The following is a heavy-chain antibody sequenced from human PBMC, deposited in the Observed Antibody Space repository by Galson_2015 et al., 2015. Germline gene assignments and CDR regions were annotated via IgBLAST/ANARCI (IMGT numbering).Heavy chain of an antibody. Sequence: SLRLSCAASGFTFSSYAMSWVRQAPGKGLEWVSANSDSGGSTYYADSVKGRFTISRDNSKNTLYLQMNSLRAEDTAVHYCAKDWAAAGIGGQGTLVTVSS. V-gene: IGHV3-23*01. D-gene: IGHD6-13*01. J-gene: IGHJ4*02. CDR1: GFTFSSYA. CDR3: AKDWAAAGI. CDR2: NSDSGGST.